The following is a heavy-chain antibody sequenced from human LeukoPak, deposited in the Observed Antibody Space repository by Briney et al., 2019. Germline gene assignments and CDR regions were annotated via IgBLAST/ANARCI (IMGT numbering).Heavy chain of an antibody. D-gene: IGHD2-2*01. CDR3: ARGPRGWYCSSTSCYEDYYFDY. CDR1: GYTFTGYY. V-gene: IGHV1-2*02. CDR2: INPNSGGT. J-gene: IGHJ4*02. Sequence: GASVKVSRKASGYTFTGYYMHWVRQAPGQGLEWMGWINPNSGGTNYAQKFQGRVTMTRDTSISTAYMELSRLRSDDTAVYYCARGPRGWYCSSTSCYEDYYFDYWGQGTLVTVSS.